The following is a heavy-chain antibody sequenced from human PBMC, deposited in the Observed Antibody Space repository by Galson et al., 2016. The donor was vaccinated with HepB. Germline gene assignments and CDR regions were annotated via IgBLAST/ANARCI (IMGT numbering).Heavy chain of an antibody. CDR3: ARDGWPKNYYYYGMDV. J-gene: IGHJ6*02. CDR2: IKQDGSEK. D-gene: IGHD5-24*01. CDR1: GFTFSTYW. Sequence: SLRLSCAASGFTFSTYWMSWVPQAPGKGLEWVANIKQDGSEKYYVDSVKGRFTISRDNAKNSLYLQMNSLRAEDTAVYYCARDGWPKNYYYYGMDVWGQGTTVTVSS. V-gene: IGHV3-7*03.